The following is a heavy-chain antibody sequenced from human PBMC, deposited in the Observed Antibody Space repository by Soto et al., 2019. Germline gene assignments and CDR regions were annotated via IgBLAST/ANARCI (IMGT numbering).Heavy chain of an antibody. CDR2: INHSGST. V-gene: IGHV4-34*01. J-gene: IGHJ6*02. CDR3: AGWHCSSTSCYWRSRAPRGMDV. D-gene: IGHD2-2*01. CDR1: GGSFSGYY. Sequence: QVQLQQWGAGLLKPSETLSLTCAVYGGSFSGYYWSWIRQPPGKGLEWIGEINHSGSTNYNPSLKSRVTISVDTSKNQFSLKLSSVTAADTAVYYCAGWHCSSTSCYWRSRAPRGMDVWGQGTTVTVSS.